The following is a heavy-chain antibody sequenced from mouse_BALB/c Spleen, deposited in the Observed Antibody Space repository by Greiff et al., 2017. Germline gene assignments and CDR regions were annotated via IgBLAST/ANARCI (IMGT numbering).Heavy chain of an antibody. CDR1: GFTFSDYY. D-gene: IGHD4-1*01. V-gene: IGHV5-4*02. CDR2: ISDGGSYT. J-gene: IGHJ4*01. CDR3: ARQTGTAMDY. Sequence: DVQLQESGGGLVKPGGSLKLSCAASGFTFSDYYMYWVRQTPEKRLEWVATISDGGSYTYYPDSVKGRFTISRDNAKNNLYLQMSSLKSEDTAMYYCARQTGTAMDYWGQGTSVTVSS.